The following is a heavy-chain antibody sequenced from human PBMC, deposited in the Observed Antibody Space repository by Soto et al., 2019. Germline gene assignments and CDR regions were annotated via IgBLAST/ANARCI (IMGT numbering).Heavy chain of an antibody. D-gene: IGHD3-22*01. V-gene: IGHV3-33*01. CDR2: IWNDGSNE. CDR1: VFNFSSYG. Sequence: LILSCEASVFNFSSYGIPWVRQAPVKGLEWVAIIWNDGSNEYYADSVKGRFTISRDNYKNTVYLQVSKLRAEETAVYFCASDQTDSGGSSDSWGQGSLVTVSS. J-gene: IGHJ4*02. CDR3: ASDQTDSGGSSDS.